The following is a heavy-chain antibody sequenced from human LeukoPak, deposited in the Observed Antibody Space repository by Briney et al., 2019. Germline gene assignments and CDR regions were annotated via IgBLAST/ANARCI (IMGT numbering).Heavy chain of an antibody. D-gene: IGHD3-10*01. CDR3: ARPNMVRGVSDAFDI. Sequence: PGGSLRLSCAASGFTFSSYSMNWVRQAPGKGLEWVSSISSSSSYIHYADSVKGRFTISRDNAKNSLYLQMNSLRAEDTAVYYCARPNMVRGVSDAFDIWGQGTMVTVSS. CDR1: GFTFSSYS. V-gene: IGHV3-21*01. J-gene: IGHJ3*02. CDR2: ISSSSSYI.